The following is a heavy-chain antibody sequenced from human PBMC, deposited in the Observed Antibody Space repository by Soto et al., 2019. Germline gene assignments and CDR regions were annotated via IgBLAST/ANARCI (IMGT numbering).Heavy chain of an antibody. CDR1: GFTFSSYG. D-gene: IGHD2-15*01. CDR2: IWYDGSRE. CDR3: ARLYCSASSCYSVGAFDI. J-gene: IGHJ3*02. Sequence: GGSLRLSCAASGFTFSSYGMHWVRQAPGKGLEWVAVIWYDGSREFYADSVKGRFTISRDNSKLYLQMNSLRADDTAVYYCARLYCSASSCYSVGAFDIRGQGTMVTVSS. V-gene: IGHV3-33*01.